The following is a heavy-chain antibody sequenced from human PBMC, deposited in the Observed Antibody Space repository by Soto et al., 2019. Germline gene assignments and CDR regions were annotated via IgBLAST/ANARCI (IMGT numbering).Heavy chain of an antibody. D-gene: IGHD3-3*01. CDR1: GFTFGGNA. CDR3: AKDLLPLREEDDY. J-gene: IGHJ4*02. V-gene: IGHV3-23*01. CDR2: ISGSGGST. Sequence: EVQLLESGGGLVQPGGSLRLSCEASGFTFGGNAMGWFGKAPGKGWEWVSAISGSGGSTYYADSVKGRFTISRDNSKNTLYLQMNSLRAEDTAVYYCAKDLLPLREEDDYWGQGTLVTVSS.